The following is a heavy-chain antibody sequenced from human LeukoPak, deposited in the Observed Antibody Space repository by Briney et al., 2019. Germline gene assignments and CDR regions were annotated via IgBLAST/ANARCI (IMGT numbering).Heavy chain of an antibody. J-gene: IGHJ4*02. CDR1: GFTFSSYS. CDR3: TKGPGIVAAGTRFDF. D-gene: IGHD6-13*01. Sequence: GGSLRLSCAASGFTFSSYSMSWVRQAPGKGLEWVAVTSGSGSTTYYADSVQGRFTISRDNSKNTLYLQMNSLGAEDTAVYYCTKGPGIVAAGTRFDFWGQGTLVTVSS. CDR2: TSGSGSTT. V-gene: IGHV3-23*01.